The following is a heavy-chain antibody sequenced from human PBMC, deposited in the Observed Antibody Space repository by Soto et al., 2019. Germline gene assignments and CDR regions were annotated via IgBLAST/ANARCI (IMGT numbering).Heavy chain of an antibody. CDR3: TTEVRGFWSGYETMDV. V-gene: IGHV3-15*01. CDR2: IKSKTDGETT. J-gene: IGHJ6*02. D-gene: IGHD3-3*01. CDR1: GLTFSSAW. Sequence: GGSLRLSCGASGLTFSSAWMSWVRQAQGKGLEWVGRIKSKTDGETTDYAAPVKGRFTISRDDSKNTLYLQMNRLKTEDTAVYYCTTEVRGFWSGYETMDVWGQRTTVTVSS.